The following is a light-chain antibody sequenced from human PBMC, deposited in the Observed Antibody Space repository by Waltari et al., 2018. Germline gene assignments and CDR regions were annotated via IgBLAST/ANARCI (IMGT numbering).Light chain of an antibody. CDR2: DVT. Sequence: QSALTQPRPVSGSPGQSVAISCTGTSSDVGGSNYVSWYQPHPGKAPKLMIYDVTKRPSGVPDRFSGSKSGNTASLTISGLQADDEADYYCCSYAGPFGGGTKLTVL. V-gene: IGLV2-11*01. CDR1: SSDVGGSNY. CDR3: CSYAGP. J-gene: IGLJ2*01.